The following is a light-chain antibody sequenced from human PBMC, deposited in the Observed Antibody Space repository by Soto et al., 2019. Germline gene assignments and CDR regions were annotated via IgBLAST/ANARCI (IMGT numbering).Light chain of an antibody. CDR3: NSFAGSAHVV. CDR2: DVS. CDR1: SSDVGAYNY. J-gene: IGLJ2*01. V-gene: IGLV2-8*01. Sequence: QSALAQPPSASGSPGQSVTISCTGTSSDVGAYNYVSWYQQHRGKAPKLIIYDVSQRPSGIPDRFSGSKSGNTASLTVSGLQAEDEAVYYCNSFAGSAHVVFGGGTQLTVL.